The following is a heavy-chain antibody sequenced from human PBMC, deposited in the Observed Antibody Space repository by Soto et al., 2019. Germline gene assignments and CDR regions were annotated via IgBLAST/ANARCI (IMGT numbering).Heavy chain of an antibody. Sequence: ASVKVSCKASGYTFTSYGISWVRQAPGQGLEWMGWISAYNGNTNYAQKLQGRVTMTTDTSTSTAYMELSRLRSDDTAVYYCARDRGSSGWTYFGWFDPWGQGTLVTVSS. V-gene: IGHV1-18*01. CDR3: ARDRGSSGWTYFGWFDP. J-gene: IGHJ5*02. CDR2: ISAYNGNT. CDR1: GYTFTSYG. D-gene: IGHD6-19*01.